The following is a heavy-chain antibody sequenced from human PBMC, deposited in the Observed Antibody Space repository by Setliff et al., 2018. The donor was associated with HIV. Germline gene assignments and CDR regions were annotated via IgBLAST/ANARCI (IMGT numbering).Heavy chain of an antibody. J-gene: IGHJ3*02. D-gene: IGHD3-10*01. Sequence: ASVKVSCKASGGTFGSYAISWVRQAPGQGLEWRGGIIPIFETTNYAQKFQGRVTMTADKSTSTIYMELSSLRSDDTAVYYCARGQGVHFWVNDAFDIWGQGTMVTVSS. CDR3: ARGQGVHFWVNDAFDI. V-gene: IGHV1-69*06. CDR2: IIPIFETT. CDR1: GGTFGSYA.